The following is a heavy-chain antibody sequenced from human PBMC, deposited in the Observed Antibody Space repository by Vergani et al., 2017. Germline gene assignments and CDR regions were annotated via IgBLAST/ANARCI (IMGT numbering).Heavy chain of an antibody. CDR1: GYTFPSYG. V-gene: IGHV1-18*01. Sequence: QVQLVQSGAEVKKPGASVKVSCKASGYTFPSYGISWVRQAPGQGLEWMGWISAYNGNTNYAQKLQGRVTMTTDTSTSTAYMELESLRADDTAGYYCARDLAAATPITEDDAFDIWGQGTMVTGSS. D-gene: IGHD6-13*01. CDR3: ARDLAAATPITEDDAFDI. J-gene: IGHJ3*02. CDR2: ISAYNGNT.